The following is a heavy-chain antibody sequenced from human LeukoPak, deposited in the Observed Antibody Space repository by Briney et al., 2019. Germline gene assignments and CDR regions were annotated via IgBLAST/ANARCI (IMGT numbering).Heavy chain of an antibody. D-gene: IGHD6-13*01. CDR3: VKDLPEDSSSWSGGGFF. Sequence: SQTLSLTCAISGDSVSSSTAAWTWIRQSPSRGLEWLGRTYYRSKWHNDYAVSVKSRITIDPDTSKNQFSLQLDSVTPEDTAVYYCVKDLPEDSSSWSGGGFFWGQGTLVTVSS. CDR2: TYYRSKWHN. CDR1: GDSVSSSTAA. J-gene: IGHJ4*02. V-gene: IGHV6-1*01.